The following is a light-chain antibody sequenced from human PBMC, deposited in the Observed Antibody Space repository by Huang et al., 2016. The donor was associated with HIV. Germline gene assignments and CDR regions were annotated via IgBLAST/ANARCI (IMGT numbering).Light chain of an antibody. Sequence: DIQMTQSPTSLSASAGDTVTITCRASQNINTYLNWDQQKPGKAPKRLIYGASSLHSGVTSRFSGSGSGTDFTLTISSLQREDLATYYCQQSYTTPRTFGQGTKVEIK. J-gene: IGKJ1*01. CDR2: GAS. CDR1: QNINTY. CDR3: QQSYTTPRT. V-gene: IGKV1-39*01.